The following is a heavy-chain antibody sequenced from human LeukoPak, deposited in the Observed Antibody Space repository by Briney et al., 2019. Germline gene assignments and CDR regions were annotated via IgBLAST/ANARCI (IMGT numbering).Heavy chain of an antibody. Sequence: GGSLRLSCTASGFTFSDFAMTWVRQAPGRGLEWVSVVSGSGATTYYADSVKGRFTISRDNSKNTLSLQMSSLRAEDTAVYYCAREVGDFDYWGQGALVTVSS. J-gene: IGHJ4*02. D-gene: IGHD3-16*01. V-gene: IGHV3-23*01. CDR3: AREVGDFDY. CDR1: GFTFSDFA. CDR2: VSGSGATT.